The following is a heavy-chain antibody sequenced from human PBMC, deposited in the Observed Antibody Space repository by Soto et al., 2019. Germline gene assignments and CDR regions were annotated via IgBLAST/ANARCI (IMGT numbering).Heavy chain of an antibody. Sequence: PGGSLRLSCTGSGFSFTNAWMSWVRQAPGKGLEWVGRIKSKTDGGTTDYAAPVKGRFTISRDDSKNTLYLQMNTPETEDTAVYYCTTGRCSDNGNSYFSLLVWGHGTLVTVPQ. V-gene: IGHV3-15*01. CDR3: TTGRCSDNGNSYFSLLV. J-gene: IGHJ4*01. CDR1: GFSFTNAW. D-gene: IGHD2-8*01. CDR2: IKSKTDGGTT.